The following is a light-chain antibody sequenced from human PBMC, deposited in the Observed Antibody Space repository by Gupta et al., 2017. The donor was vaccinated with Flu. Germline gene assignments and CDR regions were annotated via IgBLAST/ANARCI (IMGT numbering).Light chain of an antibody. CDR1: SCNIGSNY. CDR3: AEWVDNLSGVV. J-gene: IGLJ2*01. Sequence: QFVLTQSPSASGTPGQRVTISCSGSSCNIGSNYVYWYQQFPGPAAKHLIDSNSQRPSGVPDRFTGSKAGTSAYLDISGLRSEEEADYYGAEWVDNLSGVVFGGGTKVT. V-gene: IGLV1-47*01. CDR2: SNS.